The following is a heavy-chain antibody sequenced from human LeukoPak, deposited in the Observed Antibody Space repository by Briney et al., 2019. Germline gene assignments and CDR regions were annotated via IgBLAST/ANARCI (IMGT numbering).Heavy chain of an antibody. J-gene: IGHJ4*02. CDR3: YYFDY. Sequence: ASVKVSCKASGYTFTGYHMHWVRQAPGQGLEWMGWINTNTGNPTYAQGFTGRFVFSLDTSVSTAYYCARVSAGYCSGGSCQYYFDYWGQGTLVTVSS. V-gene: IGHV7-4-1*01. CDR2: INTNTGNP. D-gene: IGHD2-15*01. CDR1: GYTFTGYH.